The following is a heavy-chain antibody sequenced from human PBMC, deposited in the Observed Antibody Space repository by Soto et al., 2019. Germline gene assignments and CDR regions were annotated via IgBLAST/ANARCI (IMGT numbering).Heavy chain of an antibody. CDR3: ARVFRGAAGKLPFDY. CDR1: GGSISSGGYY. Sequence: PSETLSLTCTVSGGSISSGGYYWSWIRQHPGKGLEWIGYIYYSGSTYYNPSLKSRVTISVDTSKNQFSLKLSSVTAADTAVYYCARVFRGAAGKLPFDYWGLGTLVTVS. CDR2: IYYSGST. J-gene: IGHJ4*02. V-gene: IGHV4-31*03. D-gene: IGHD6-13*01.